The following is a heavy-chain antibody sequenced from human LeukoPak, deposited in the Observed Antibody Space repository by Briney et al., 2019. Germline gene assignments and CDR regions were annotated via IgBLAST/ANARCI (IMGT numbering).Heavy chain of an antibody. CDR3: ARGQRNFDF. Sequence: GGSLRLSCAASGFTFTNYWMSWVRQAPGKGLEWVANIKEDGSRREYVDSVKGRFTISRDNAKSSLYLEMSSLRAEDMAVYYCARGQRNFDFGGPGALVTVSS. D-gene: IGHD5-18*01. V-gene: IGHV3-7*02. CDR1: GFTFTNYW. CDR2: IKEDGSRR. J-gene: IGHJ4*02.